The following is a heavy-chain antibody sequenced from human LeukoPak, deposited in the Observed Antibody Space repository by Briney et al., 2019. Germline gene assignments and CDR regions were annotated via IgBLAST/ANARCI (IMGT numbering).Heavy chain of an antibody. V-gene: IGHV4-59*12. J-gene: IGHJ4*02. Sequence: PSETLSLTCTVSGGSISSYYWSWIRQPPGKGLEWIGYIYYSGSTNYNPSLKSRVTISVDTSKNQFSLRLSSVPAADTAVYYCASGYSYGIDYWGQGTLVTVSS. CDR1: GGSISSYY. CDR2: IYYSGST. D-gene: IGHD5-18*01. CDR3: ASGYSYGIDY.